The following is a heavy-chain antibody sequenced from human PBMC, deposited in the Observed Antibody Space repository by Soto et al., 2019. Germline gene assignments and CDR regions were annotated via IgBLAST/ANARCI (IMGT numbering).Heavy chain of an antibody. CDR1: GGSFSGYY. CDR3: GRGGRTTTVTRGVWSAFDI. Sequence: SETLSLTCAVYGGSFSGYYWSWIRQPPGKGLEWIGEINHSGSTNYNPSLKSRVTISVDTSKNQFSLKLSSVTAADTAVYYCGRGGRTTTVTRGVWSAFDIGGKGTMAT. CDR2: INHSGST. D-gene: IGHD4-4*01. V-gene: IGHV4-34*01. J-gene: IGHJ3*02.